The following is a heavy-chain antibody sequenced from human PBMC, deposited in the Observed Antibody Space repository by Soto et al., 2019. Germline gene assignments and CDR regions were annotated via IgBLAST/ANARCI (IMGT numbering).Heavy chain of an antibody. D-gene: IGHD3-3*01. CDR2: IRSTANTYAT. CDR3: ARGVYDFWSGHPKRLDY. J-gene: IGHJ4*02. Sequence: EVQLVESGGGLVQPGGSLKLSCAASGFTFSGSAMHWVRQASGKGLEWVGRIRSTANTYATAYAVSVKGRFIISRDDSRNTAYLQMNSLKTEDTAVYYCARGVYDFWSGHPKRLDYWGQGTVVTVSS. V-gene: IGHV3-73*02. CDR1: GFTFSGSA.